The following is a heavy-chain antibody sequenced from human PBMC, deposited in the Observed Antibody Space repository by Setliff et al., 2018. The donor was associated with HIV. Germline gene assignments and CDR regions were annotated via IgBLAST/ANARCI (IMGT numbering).Heavy chain of an antibody. CDR1: GYTFPNYG. Sequence: GASVKVSCKASGYTFPNYGITWVRQAPGQGLEWMGWISAYNGNTKYAQKIQGRVTMTTDTFTSTAYMELRSLRSGDTAVYYCARVTRFLESFSTKNYFDYWDQGTLVTVSS. J-gene: IGHJ4*02. D-gene: IGHD3-3*01. CDR3: ARVTRFLESFSTKNYFDY. CDR2: ISAYNGNT. V-gene: IGHV1-18*04.